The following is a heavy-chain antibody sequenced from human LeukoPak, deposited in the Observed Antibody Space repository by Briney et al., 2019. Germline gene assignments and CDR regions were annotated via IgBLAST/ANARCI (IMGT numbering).Heavy chain of an antibody. CDR1: GFTVSSNY. Sequence: GGSLRLSCAASGFTVSSNYMSWVRQAPGKGLEWVSAISGSGGSTYYADSVKGRFTISRDNSKNTLYPQMNSLRAEDTAVYYCAKDSASHDFWSGYFDYWGQGTLVTVSS. CDR3: AKDSASHDFWSGYFDY. V-gene: IGHV3-23*01. CDR2: ISGSGGST. D-gene: IGHD3-3*01. J-gene: IGHJ4*02.